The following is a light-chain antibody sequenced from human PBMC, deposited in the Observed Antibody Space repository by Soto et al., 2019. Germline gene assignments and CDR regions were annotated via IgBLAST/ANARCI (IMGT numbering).Light chain of an antibody. CDR2: CAA. CDR3: QQYGISPEIT. Sequence: EIVYTQSPGSLSLSPGERATHSCRAIQRLSTSDLAWYQQKPGQAPRLVIYCAASRATGIPDRFSGSGSGTDLTLTISRLEPEDFAVYYCQQYGISPEITFVPGTKVEI. CDR1: QRLSTSD. V-gene: IGKV3-20*01. J-gene: IGKJ3*01.